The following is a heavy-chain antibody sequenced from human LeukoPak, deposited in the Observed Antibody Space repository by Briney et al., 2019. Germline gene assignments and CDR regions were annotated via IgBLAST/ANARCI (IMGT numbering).Heavy chain of an antibody. J-gene: IGHJ4*02. CDR2: IYYSGST. Sequence: KPSETLSLTCTVSGGSISSSSYYWGWIRQPPGKGLEWIGSIYYSGSTYYNPSLKSRVTISVDTSKNQFSLKLSSVTAADTAVYYCARLTGRPSHNFDYWGQGTLVTVSS. D-gene: IGHD1-1*01. V-gene: IGHV4-39*01. CDR3: ARLTGRPSHNFDY. CDR1: GGSISSSSYY.